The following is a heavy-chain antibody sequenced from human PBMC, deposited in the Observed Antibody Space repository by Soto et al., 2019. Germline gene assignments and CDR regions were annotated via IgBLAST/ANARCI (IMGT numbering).Heavy chain of an antibody. J-gene: IGHJ4*02. D-gene: IGHD3-10*01. V-gene: IGHV1-69*01. Sequence: QVQLVQSGAEVKKPGSSVKVSCKASGGTFSRYAISWVRQAPGQGLEWMGGIIPIFGTANYAQKFQGRVTITADESTSTAYMEVSSLRSEDTTMYYCARDRYGSGRAFDYWGQGTLVTVSS. CDR2: IIPIFGTA. CDR3: ARDRYGSGRAFDY. CDR1: GGTFSRYA.